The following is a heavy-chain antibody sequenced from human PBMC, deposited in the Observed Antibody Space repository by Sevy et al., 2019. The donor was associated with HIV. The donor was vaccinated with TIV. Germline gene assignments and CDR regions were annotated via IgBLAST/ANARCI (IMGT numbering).Heavy chain of an antibody. Sequence: GGSLRLSCAASGFTFSSYSMNWVRQAPGKGLEWVSYISSSSSTIDYADSVKGRFTISRDNAKNLLYLKMNSLRAKDKAVYYCASDLWSGSYSSDYWGQGTLVTVSS. D-gene: IGHD1-26*01. CDR3: ASDLWSGSYSSDY. J-gene: IGHJ4*02. CDR1: GFTFSSYS. V-gene: IGHV3-48*01. CDR2: ISSSSSTI.